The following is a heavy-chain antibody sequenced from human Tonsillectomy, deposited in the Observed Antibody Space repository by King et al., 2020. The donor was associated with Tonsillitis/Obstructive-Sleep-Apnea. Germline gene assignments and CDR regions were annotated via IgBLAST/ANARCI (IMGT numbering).Heavy chain of an antibody. D-gene: IGHD1-26*01. J-gene: IGHJ4*02. CDR2: IYPGDSDT. CDR3: ARSVGSGYFDY. V-gene: IGHV5-51*01. CDR1: GYSFTTYW. Sequence: VQLVESGAEVKKPGESLKISCKGSGYSFTTYWIAWVRQMPGKGLEWMGIIYPGDSDTRYSPSFQGQVTISADKSFTTAYLQWNSRKASDAAMYYCARSVGSGYFDYWGQGTLVAVSS.